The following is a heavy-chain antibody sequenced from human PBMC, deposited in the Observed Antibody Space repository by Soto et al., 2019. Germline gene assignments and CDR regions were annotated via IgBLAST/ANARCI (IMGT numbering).Heavy chain of an antibody. J-gene: IGHJ4*02. CDR1: GFTFSSYA. CDR2: ISYDGSNK. CDR3: AREGRGKKAGYNGLVSLGY. Sequence: GGSLRLSCAASGFTFSSYAMHWVRQAPGKGLEWVAVISYDGSNKYYADSVKGRVTITADKSTSTASLELSSLRSDDTAVYYCAREGRGKKAGYNGLVSLGYWGQGTLVTVSS. D-gene: IGHD2-2*02. V-gene: IGHV3-30-3*01.